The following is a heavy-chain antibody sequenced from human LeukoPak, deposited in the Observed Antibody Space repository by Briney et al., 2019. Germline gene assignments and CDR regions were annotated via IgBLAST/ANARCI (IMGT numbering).Heavy chain of an antibody. CDR3: ARLGSEYYDFWSGYYPTSNWFDP. Sequence: PGESLKISCKGSGYSFTSYWIGWVRQMPGKGLEWMGIIYPGDSDTRHSPSFQGQVTISADKSISTAYLQWSSLKASDTAMYYCARLGSEYYDFWSGYYPTSNWFDPWGQGTLVTVSS. CDR2: IYPGDSDT. CDR1: GYSFTSYW. D-gene: IGHD3-3*01. J-gene: IGHJ5*02. V-gene: IGHV5-51*01.